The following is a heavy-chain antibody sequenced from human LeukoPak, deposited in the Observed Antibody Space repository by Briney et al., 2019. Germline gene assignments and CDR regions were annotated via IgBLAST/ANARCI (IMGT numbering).Heavy chain of an antibody. CDR3: ARGKVTTGLGFDY. CDR1: GGSISSSSYY. V-gene: IGHV4-39*07. D-gene: IGHD4-11*01. CDR2: IYYSGST. Sequence: PSETLSLTCTVSGGSISSSSYYWGWIRQPPGKGLEWIGSIYYSGSTYYNPSLKSRVTISVDTSKNQFSLKLSSVTAADTAVYYCARGKVTTGLGFDYWGQGTLVTVSS. J-gene: IGHJ4*02.